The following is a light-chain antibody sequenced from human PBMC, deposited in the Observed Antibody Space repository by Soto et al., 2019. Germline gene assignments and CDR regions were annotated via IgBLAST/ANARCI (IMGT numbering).Light chain of an antibody. J-gene: IGKJ1*01. Sequence: DIQMTQSPSTLSASVGDRVTITFRASQSISSWLAWYQQKPGKAPKLLIYKASSLESGVSSRFSGSGSETEFTLTISSLQPDDFATYYCQQYNDYSWTFGQGTKVDIK. V-gene: IGKV1-5*03. CDR3: QQYNDYSWT. CDR1: QSISSW. CDR2: KAS.